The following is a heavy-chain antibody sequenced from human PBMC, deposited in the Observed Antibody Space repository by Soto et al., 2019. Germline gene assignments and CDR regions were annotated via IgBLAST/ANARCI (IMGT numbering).Heavy chain of an antibody. J-gene: IGHJ6*02. Sequence: EVQLVESGGGLVQPGGSLRLSCAASGFTVSSNYMSWVRRAPGKGLEWVSVIYSDGNTYYADSVKGRFTISRHNSKNTLYLQMNSLRAEDTAVYYCARDPYYDSSGYLASNGMDVWGQGTTVTVSS. CDR1: GFTVSSNY. CDR2: IYSDGNT. V-gene: IGHV3-53*04. D-gene: IGHD3-22*01. CDR3: ARDPYYDSSGYLASNGMDV.